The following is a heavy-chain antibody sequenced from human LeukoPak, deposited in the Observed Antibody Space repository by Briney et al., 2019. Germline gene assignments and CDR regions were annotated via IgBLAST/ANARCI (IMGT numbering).Heavy chain of an antibody. D-gene: IGHD3-10*01. J-gene: IGHJ4*02. CDR3: ARVGYYGSGSYPDY. CDR2: INPNSGGT. V-gene: IGHV1-2*06. CDR1: GFTFSSYG. Sequence: GGSLRLSCAASGFTFSSYGMHWVRQAPGQGLEWMGRINPNSGGTNYAQKFQGRVTMTRDTSISTAYMELSRLRSDDTAVYYCARVGYYGSGSYPDYWGQGTLVTVSS.